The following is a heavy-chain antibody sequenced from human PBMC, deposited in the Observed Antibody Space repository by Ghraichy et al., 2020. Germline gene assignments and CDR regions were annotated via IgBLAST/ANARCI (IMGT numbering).Heavy chain of an antibody. J-gene: IGHJ6*02. V-gene: IGHV3-73*01. Sequence: GGSLRLSCAASGFTFSGSAMHWVRQASGKGLEWVGRIKSKANSYATAYAASVKGRFTISRYDSDNTAYLQMNSLKTEDTAVYYCTRQVGIPYGMDVWGQGTTVTVSS. D-gene: IGHD2-15*01. CDR1: GFTFSGSA. CDR2: IKSKANSYAT. CDR3: TRQVGIPYGMDV.